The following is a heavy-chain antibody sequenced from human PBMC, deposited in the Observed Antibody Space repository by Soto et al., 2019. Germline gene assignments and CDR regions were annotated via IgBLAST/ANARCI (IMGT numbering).Heavy chain of an antibody. V-gene: IGHV4-59*01. CDR3: ASARDSGYESYYYYGMDV. J-gene: IGHJ6*02. Sequence: PSETLSPTCTVSGGSISSYYWSWIRQPPGKGLEWIGYIYYSGSTNYNPSLKSRVTISVDTSKNQFSLKLSSVTAADTAVYYCASARDSGYESYYYYGMDVWGQGTTVTVSS. CDR1: GGSISSYY. D-gene: IGHD5-12*01. CDR2: IYYSGST.